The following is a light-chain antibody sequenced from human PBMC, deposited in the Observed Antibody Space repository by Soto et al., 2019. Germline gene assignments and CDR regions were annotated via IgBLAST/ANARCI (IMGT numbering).Light chain of an antibody. CDR1: QGIRND. V-gene: IGKV1-6*01. CDR2: ASS. Sequence: AIQMTQSPSSLSASVGDRVTITCRASQGIRNDLGWYHQKPGKAPKVLIYASSILQSGVPSRFSGSGSGTDFTLTISSLQPEDFATYYCLQDYGYPRTFGQGTKVEIK. J-gene: IGKJ1*01. CDR3: LQDYGYPRT.